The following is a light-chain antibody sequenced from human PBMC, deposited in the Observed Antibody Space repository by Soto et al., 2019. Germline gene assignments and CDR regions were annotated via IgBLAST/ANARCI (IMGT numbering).Light chain of an antibody. CDR1: QSLLHSNGINY. V-gene: IGKV2-28*01. J-gene: IGKJ4*01. Sequence: IVMTQSPLSLPVTPGEPASISCRSSQSLLHSNGINYLDWYLQKPGQSPQLLIYLGSNRASGVPDRVSGSGTGTDFTLKISRVEAEDVGIYYCMQALQTPTFGGGTKVEIK. CDR2: LGS. CDR3: MQALQTPT.